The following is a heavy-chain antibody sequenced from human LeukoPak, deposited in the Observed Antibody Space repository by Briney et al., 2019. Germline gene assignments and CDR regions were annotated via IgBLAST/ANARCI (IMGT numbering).Heavy chain of an antibody. D-gene: IGHD5-24*01. Sequence: GVSLRLSCAASGFIFGSYSMNWVRHVPGRGLEWVSSISSSSTYIHYADSLEGRFTISRDNARNSLYLQINSLRVEDTAVYYCARVQRGEMATFDYWGQGILVSVSS. CDR2: ISSSSTYI. J-gene: IGHJ4*02. CDR1: GFIFGSYS. V-gene: IGHV3-21*01. CDR3: ARVQRGEMATFDY.